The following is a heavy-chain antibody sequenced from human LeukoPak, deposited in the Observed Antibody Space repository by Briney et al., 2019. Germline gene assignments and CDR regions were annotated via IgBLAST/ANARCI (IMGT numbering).Heavy chain of an antibody. CDR2: IYYSGST. J-gene: IGHJ5*02. CDR1: GGSISSSSYY. Sequence: KPSETLSLTCTVSGGSISSSSYYWGWIRQPPGKGLERIGYIYYSGSTNYNLSLKSRVTISVDTPKNQFSLKLSSVTAADTAVYYCARLPRSQLWLHSTWFDPWGQGTLVTVSS. V-gene: IGHV4-61*05. CDR3: ARLPRSQLWLHSTWFDP. D-gene: IGHD5-18*01.